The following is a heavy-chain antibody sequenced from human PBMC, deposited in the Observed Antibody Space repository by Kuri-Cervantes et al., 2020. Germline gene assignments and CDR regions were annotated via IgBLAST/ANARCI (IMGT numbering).Heavy chain of an antibody. J-gene: IGHJ2*01. CDR3: AKPYYDSSLYWFFDL. CDR2: ISNSGDRT. Sequence: GESLKISCAASGIIFSNLAMSWVRQAPGKGPEWVSLISNSGDRTFYLDSVKGRFNISRDNSENTLSLQMHSLRAEDTAVYYCAKPYYDSSLYWFFDLWGRGTLVTVSS. CDR1: GIIFSNLA. D-gene: IGHD3-22*01. V-gene: IGHV3-23*01.